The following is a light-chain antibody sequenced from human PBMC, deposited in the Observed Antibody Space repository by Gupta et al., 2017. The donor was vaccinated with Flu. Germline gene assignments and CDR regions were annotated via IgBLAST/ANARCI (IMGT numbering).Light chain of an antibody. CDR3: QLRGNWHPYT. J-gene: IGKJ2*01. V-gene: IGKV3D-11*02. CDR2: DAS. Sequence: EIVLTQSPASLSLSPGERATLSCRASQTISYHLAWFQQKPGQAPRLLIYDASNRAAGIPARFSGSGSGTDFTLTISSLEPEDFAVYYCQLRGNWHPYTFGQGTRLEIK. CDR1: QTISYH.